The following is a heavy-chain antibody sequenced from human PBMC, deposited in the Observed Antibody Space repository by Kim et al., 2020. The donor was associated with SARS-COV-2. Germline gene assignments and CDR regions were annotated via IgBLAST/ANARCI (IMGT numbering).Heavy chain of an antibody. V-gene: IGHV5-51*01. CDR3: ARLETTVTIVSLGRYFDL. CDR1: GYSFTSYW. Sequence: GESLKISCKGSGYSFTSYWIGWVRQMPGKGLEWMGIIYPGDSDTRYSPSFQGQVTISADKSISTAYLQWSSLKASDTAMYYCARLETTVTIVSLGRYFDLWGRGTLVTVSS. D-gene: IGHD4-17*01. CDR2: IYPGDSDT. J-gene: IGHJ2*01.